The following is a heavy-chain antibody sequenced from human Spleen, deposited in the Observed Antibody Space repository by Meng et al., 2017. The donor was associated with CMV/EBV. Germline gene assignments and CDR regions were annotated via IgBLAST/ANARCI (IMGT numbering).Heavy chain of an antibody. CDR3: AEDFGVVTPTSFAY. Sequence: GESLKISCAASGFTVSSNYLSWVRQAPGKGLEWVSLISGDAGSTFYADSVKGRFTISRDNSKDTLYLQMNSLRVEDTAVYYCAEDFGVVTPTSFAYWGQGTLVTVSS. J-gene: IGHJ4*02. CDR1: GFTVSSNY. CDR2: ISGDAGST. D-gene: IGHD3-3*01. V-gene: IGHV3-23*01.